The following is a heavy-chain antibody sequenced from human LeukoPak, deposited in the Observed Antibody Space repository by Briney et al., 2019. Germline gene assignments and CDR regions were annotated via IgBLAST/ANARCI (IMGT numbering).Heavy chain of an antibody. V-gene: IGHV4-31*03. J-gene: IGHJ4*02. Sequence: SETLSLTCTVSGDSISRGGYPWSWIRQHPGKGLEWIGYIYYSGSTYYNPSLKSRLTISVDTSQNQFSLKLSSVTAADTAVYYCAREGVMVRVFDYWGQGTLVTVSS. D-gene: IGHD3-10*01. CDR3: AREGVMVRVFDY. CDR2: IYYSGST. CDR1: GDSISRGGYP.